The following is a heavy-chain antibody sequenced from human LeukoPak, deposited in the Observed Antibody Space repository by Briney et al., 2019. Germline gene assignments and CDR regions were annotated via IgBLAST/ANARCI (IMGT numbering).Heavy chain of an antibody. Sequence: ASVKVSCKASGYTFTSYDINWVRQATGQGLEWMGWMNPNSGNTGYAQKFQGRVTITRNTSISTAYMELSSLRSEDTAVYYCARVGDYCDYGPLDYWGQGTLVTVSS. D-gene: IGHD4-17*01. CDR3: ARVGDYCDYGPLDY. CDR1: GYTFTSYD. V-gene: IGHV1-8*03. J-gene: IGHJ4*02. CDR2: MNPNSGNT.